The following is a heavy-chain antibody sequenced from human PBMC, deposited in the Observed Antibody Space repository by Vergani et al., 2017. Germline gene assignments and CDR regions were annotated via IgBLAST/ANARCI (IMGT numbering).Heavy chain of an antibody. CDR2: IHPADSDT. V-gene: IGHV5-51*01. CDR1: GYSFTNYW. J-gene: IGHJ4*02. CDR3: ARLYGRDSSGSKYFDY. D-gene: IGHD3-22*01. Sequence: EVQLVQSGAEVKKPGVSLKISCQISGYSFTNYWIGCVRQMPGKGLEWMGIIHPADSDTRYSPSFQGQVTISVDKSISTAYLQRSSLRASDSAMYYCARLYGRDSSGSKYFDYWGQGTLVTVSS.